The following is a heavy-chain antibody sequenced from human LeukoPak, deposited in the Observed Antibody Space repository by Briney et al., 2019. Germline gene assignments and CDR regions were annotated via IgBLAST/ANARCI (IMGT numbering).Heavy chain of an antibody. CDR1: GYTFTSYG. CDR3: ARASYGSGSYLRRDFDY. CDR2: INPSGGST. Sequence: ASVKVSCKASGYTFTSYGISWVRQAPGQGLEWMGIINPSGGSTSYAQKFQGRVTMTRDTSTSTVYMELSSLRSEDTAVYYCARASYGSGSYLRRDFDYWGQGTLVTVSS. V-gene: IGHV1-46*03. D-gene: IGHD3-10*01. J-gene: IGHJ4*02.